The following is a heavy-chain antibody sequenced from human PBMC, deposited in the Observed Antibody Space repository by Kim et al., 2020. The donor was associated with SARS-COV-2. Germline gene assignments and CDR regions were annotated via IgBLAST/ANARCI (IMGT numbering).Heavy chain of an antibody. V-gene: IGHV6-1*01. Sequence: SQTLSLTCDISGDSVSSNSAAWDWIRQSPSRGLEWLGRTYYRFKWYSDYAVSVKSRININTDTAKNQLTLQLNSVTPEDTAIYYCTRGALRGVAGSWYFDLWGRGTLVTVSS. CDR3: TRGALRGVAGSWYFDL. CDR2: TYYRFKWYS. J-gene: IGHJ2*01. D-gene: IGHD3-10*01. CDR1: GDSVSSNSAA.